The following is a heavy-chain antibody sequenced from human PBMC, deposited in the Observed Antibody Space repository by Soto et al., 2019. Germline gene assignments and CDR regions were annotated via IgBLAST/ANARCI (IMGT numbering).Heavy chain of an antibody. CDR1: VFTFDDYG. CDR2: INWNGGST. CDR3: ARHSSSWYSWFGP. V-gene: IGHV3-20*04. D-gene: IGHD6-13*01. Sequence: SGGSLRLSCAASVFTFDDYGMSWVRQAPGKGLEWVSGINWNGGSTGYADSVKGRFTISRDNAKNSLYLQMNSLRAEDTALYYCARHSSSWYSWFGPWGQGTLVTVSS. J-gene: IGHJ5*02.